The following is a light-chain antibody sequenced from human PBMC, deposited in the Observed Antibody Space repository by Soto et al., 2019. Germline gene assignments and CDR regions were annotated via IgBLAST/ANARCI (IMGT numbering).Light chain of an antibody. CDR2: KAS. J-gene: IGKJ4*01. V-gene: IGKV1-12*01. CDR3: HQYSSFPLT. CDR1: QGISSC. Sequence: DIQMTQSPSFVSASVGDRVTITCRASQGISSCLSWYQQKPGTAPTRLVYKASTLQAGVPSRFSGSGSGTDFTLTINSLQPEDFGTYYCHQYSSFPLTFGGGTKVEIK.